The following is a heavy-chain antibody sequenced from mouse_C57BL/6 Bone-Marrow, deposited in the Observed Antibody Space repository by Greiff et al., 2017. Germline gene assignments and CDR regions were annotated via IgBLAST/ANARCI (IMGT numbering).Heavy chain of an antibody. V-gene: IGHV1-4*01. CDR1: GYTFTSYT. Sequence: VQLQESGAELARPGASVKMSCKASGYTFTSYTMHWVKQRPGQGLEWIGYINPSSGYTKYNQKFKDKATLTADKSSSTAYMQLSSLTSEDSAVYYCARGSRYYFDYWGQGTTLTVSS. CDR3: ARGSRYYFDY. CDR2: INPSSGYT. J-gene: IGHJ2*01.